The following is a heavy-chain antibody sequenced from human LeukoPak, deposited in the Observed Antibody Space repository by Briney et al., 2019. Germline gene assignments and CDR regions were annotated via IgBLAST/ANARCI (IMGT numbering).Heavy chain of an antibody. J-gene: IGHJ6*04. CDR3: ARDYGPYGDYVMDV. CDR1: GFTFSSYS. D-gene: IGHD4-17*01. V-gene: IGHV3-48*01. Sequence: GGSLRLSCAASGFTFSSYSMNWVRQAPGKGLEWVSYISSSSSTIYYADSVKGRFTISRDNAKNSLYLQMNSLRAEDTAVYYCARDYGPYGDYVMDVWGKGTTVTVSS. CDR2: ISSSSSTI.